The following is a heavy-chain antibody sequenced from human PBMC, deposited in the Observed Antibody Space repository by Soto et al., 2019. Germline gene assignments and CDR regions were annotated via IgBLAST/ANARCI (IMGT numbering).Heavy chain of an antibody. CDR2: IVVGSGNT. D-gene: IGHD6-13*01. J-gene: IGHJ5*02. Sequence: GASVKVSCKASGFTFSSSAMQWVRQARGQRLEWIGWIVVGSGNTNYVEKYQGRVTISRDMSTSTAYMELSSLTFEDTAVYYCAAKEMTAANTGWFDPWGRGTLVTVSS. CDR1: GFTFSSSA. V-gene: IGHV1-58*02. CDR3: AAKEMTAANTGWFDP.